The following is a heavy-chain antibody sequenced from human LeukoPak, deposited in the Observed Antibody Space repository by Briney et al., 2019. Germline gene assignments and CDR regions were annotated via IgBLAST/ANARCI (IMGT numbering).Heavy chain of an antibody. CDR1: GFTFSNYQ. CDR3: ARWFSGSGGWVLDY. D-gene: IGHD3-10*01. V-gene: IGHV3-7*05. J-gene: IGHJ4*02. Sequence: GGCHRLSCVGSGFTFSNYQMNWGRQAPGKGLEWVAKIKQDGGEKHYVDSVKGRFTISRDNAKNSLYLQMSSLSAEDTAVYYCARWFSGSGGWVLDYWGQGTLVTVSS. CDR2: IKQDGGEK.